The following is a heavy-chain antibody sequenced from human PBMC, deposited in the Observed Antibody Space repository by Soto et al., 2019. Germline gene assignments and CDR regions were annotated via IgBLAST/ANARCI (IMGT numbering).Heavy chain of an antibody. CDR1: GFTFSSYW. J-gene: IGHJ4*02. CDR2: IKQDGSEK. D-gene: IGHD3-16*01. CDR3: ARAIGLGGGLFDY. V-gene: IGHV3-7*03. Sequence: GGSLRLSCAASGFTFSSYWMSWVRQAPGKGLEWVANIKQDGSEKYYVDSVKGRFTISRDNAKNSLYLQMNSLRAEDTAVYCCARAIGLGGGLFDYWGQGTLVTVSS.